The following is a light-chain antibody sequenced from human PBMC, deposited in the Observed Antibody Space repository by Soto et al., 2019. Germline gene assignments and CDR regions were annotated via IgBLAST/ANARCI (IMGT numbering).Light chain of an antibody. CDR3: QQRSVWPLT. CDR2: DSS. J-gene: IGKJ4*01. CDR1: QSVSSY. V-gene: IGKV3-11*01. Sequence: EIVLTQFPATLSLSPGDGATLSCRASQSVSSYLAWYQQKRGQAPRFLIYDSSNRATGIPARFSGSGSGTDFSLIISSLEPEDFAVYYCQQRSVWPLTFGGGTKVEIK.